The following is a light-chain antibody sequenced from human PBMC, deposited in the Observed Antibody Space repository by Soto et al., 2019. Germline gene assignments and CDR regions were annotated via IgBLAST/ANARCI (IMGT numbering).Light chain of an antibody. CDR1: RSDIGDSNF. J-gene: IGLJ1*01. V-gene: IGLV2-14*01. Sequence: SALTQPASVSRSPGQSVTISCTGPRSDIGDSNFISWYQHSPGKAPRLLIYEVNNRPSGVSRRFSGSKAGNTASLTISGLLDDDEADYFCASFRSGTILVFGSGTKVTVL. CDR3: ASFRSGTILV. CDR2: EVN.